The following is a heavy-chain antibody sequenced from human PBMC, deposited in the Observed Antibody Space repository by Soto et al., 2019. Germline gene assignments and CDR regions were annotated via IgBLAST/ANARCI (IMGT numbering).Heavy chain of an antibody. CDR2: IIPILGIA. CDR3: ARGRFGQIAVAGLPNYYYMDV. J-gene: IGHJ6*03. Sequence: ASVKVSCKASGGTFSSYTISWVRQAPGQGLEWMGRIIPILGIANYAQKFQGRVTITADKSTSTAYMELSSLRSEDTAVYYCARGRFGQIAVAGLPNYYYMDVWGKGTTVTVSS. D-gene: IGHD6-19*01. CDR1: GGTFSSYT. V-gene: IGHV1-69*02.